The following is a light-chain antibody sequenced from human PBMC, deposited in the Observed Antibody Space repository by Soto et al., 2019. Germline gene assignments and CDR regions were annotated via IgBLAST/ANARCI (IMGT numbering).Light chain of an antibody. Sequence: EIVMTQSPATLSLSPGERATLSCRASQSVSSSYLSWYQQKPGQAPRLLIYGASTRATGIPARFSGSGSGTDFTLTISSLQPEDCAVYYCQQDYNLPPTFGQGTKVEIK. V-gene: IGKV3D-7*01. CDR2: GAS. J-gene: IGKJ1*01. CDR1: QSVSSSY. CDR3: QQDYNLPPT.